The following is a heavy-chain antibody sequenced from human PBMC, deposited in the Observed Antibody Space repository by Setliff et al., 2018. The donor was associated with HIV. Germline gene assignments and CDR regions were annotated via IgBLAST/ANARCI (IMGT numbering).Heavy chain of an antibody. CDR2: ISGSGGST. CDR1: GFIFSKSC. J-gene: IGHJ4*02. V-gene: IGHV3-23*01. Sequence: GESLKISCAASGFIFSKSCMSWVRQAPGKGLEWVSTISGSGGSTYYADSVKGRFTISRDNSKNTLYLQMNSLRTEDTAVYYCAKDAYFDNSGYFTYWGQGTLVTVSS. CDR3: AKDAYFDNSGYFTY. D-gene: IGHD3-22*01.